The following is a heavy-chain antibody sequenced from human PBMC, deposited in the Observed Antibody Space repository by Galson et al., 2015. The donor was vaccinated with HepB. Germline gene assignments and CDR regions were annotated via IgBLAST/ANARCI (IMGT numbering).Heavy chain of an antibody. J-gene: IGHJ4*02. Sequence: SLRLSCAASGFTFSSYAMHWVRQAPGKGLEWVAVISYDGSNKYYADSVKGRFTISRDNSKNTLYLQMNSLRAEDTAVYYCARGGGIVGATNFDYWGQGTLVTVSS. D-gene: IGHD1-26*01. CDR2: ISYDGSNK. V-gene: IGHV3-30-3*01. CDR1: GFTFSSYA. CDR3: ARGGGIVGATNFDY.